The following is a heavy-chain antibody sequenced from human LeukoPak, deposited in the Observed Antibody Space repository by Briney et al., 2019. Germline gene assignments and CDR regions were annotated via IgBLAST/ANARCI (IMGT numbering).Heavy chain of an antibody. CDR3: AAHCSSTSCYRGGTDY. J-gene: IGHJ4*02. CDR1: GYTLTELS. Sequence: GASVKASCKVSGYTLTELSMHWVRQAPGKGLEWMGGFDPEDGETIYAQKFQGRVTMTEDTSTDTAYMELSSLRSEDTAVYYCAAHCSSTSCYRGGTDYWGQGTLVTVSS. CDR2: FDPEDGET. D-gene: IGHD2-2*02. V-gene: IGHV1-24*01.